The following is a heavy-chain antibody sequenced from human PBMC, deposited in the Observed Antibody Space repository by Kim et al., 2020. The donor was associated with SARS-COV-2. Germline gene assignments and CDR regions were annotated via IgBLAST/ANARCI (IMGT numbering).Heavy chain of an antibody. Sequence: SETLSLTCTVSGGSISSSSYYWGWIRQPPGKGLEWIGSIYYSGSTYYNPSLKSRVTISVDTSKNQFSLKLSSVTAADTAVYYCASISRVPAIDYWGQGTLVTVSS. CDR3: ASISRVPAIDY. CDR2: IYYSGST. V-gene: IGHV4-39*01. J-gene: IGHJ4*02. CDR1: GGSISSSSYY. D-gene: IGHD2-2*01.